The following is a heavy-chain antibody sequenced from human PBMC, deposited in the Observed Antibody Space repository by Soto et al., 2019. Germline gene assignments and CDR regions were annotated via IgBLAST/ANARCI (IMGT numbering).Heavy chain of an antibody. CDR1: GCTFSPAW. J-gene: IGHJ4*02. V-gene: IGHV3-15*01. Sequence: PGGSLRLSCEASGCTFSPAWMIWVRQAPGKGLEWVGLIKSKTSGGTTDYAAPVKGRFTISRDDSEKMMYLQMNSLRTEDTAVYYCVADVPNSIGYVPIDFWGQGTLVTVSS. CDR2: IKSKTSGGTT. D-gene: IGHD3-22*01. CDR3: VADVPNSIGYVPIDF.